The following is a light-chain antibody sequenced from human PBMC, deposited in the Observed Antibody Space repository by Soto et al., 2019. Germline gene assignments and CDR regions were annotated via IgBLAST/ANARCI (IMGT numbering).Light chain of an antibody. Sequence: SYELTQPPSVSVSPGQTATITCSGDKLGNKYAYWYQQKPGQSPVLVIYEDTKRPSGIPERFSGSNSGNTATLTISGTQAMDEADYYCQAWDSRAAVFGGGTQLTVL. V-gene: IGLV3-1*01. CDR3: QAWDSRAAV. J-gene: IGLJ2*01. CDR2: EDT. CDR1: KLGNKY.